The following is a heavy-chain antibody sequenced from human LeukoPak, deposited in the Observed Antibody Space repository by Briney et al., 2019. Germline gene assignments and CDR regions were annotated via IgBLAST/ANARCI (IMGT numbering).Heavy chain of an antibody. V-gene: IGHV4-59*08. Sequence: SETLSLTCTVSGGSISSYYWSWIRQPPGKGLEWIGYIYYSGSTNYNPSLESRVTISVDTSKNQFSLKVNSVTAADTAVYYCARHRTSGWGLDYWGQGTLVTVSS. D-gene: IGHD6-19*01. CDR3: ARHRTSGWGLDY. J-gene: IGHJ4*02. CDR2: IYYSGST. CDR1: GGSISSYY.